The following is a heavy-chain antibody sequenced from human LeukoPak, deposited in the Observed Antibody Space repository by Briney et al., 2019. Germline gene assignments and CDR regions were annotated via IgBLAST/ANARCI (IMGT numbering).Heavy chain of an antibody. D-gene: IGHD1-26*01. CDR3: AKTTRPLGALDH. CDR1: GFTFSSYS. J-gene: IGHJ5*02. CDR2: ISDGYGSST. V-gene: IGHV3-23*01. Sequence: GGSLRLSCAASGFTFSSYSMNWVRQAPGKGLDWVSGISDGYGSSTVYADSVKGRFTVSRDNSKNTVYLQMNDLRAEDTAVYYCAKTTRPLGALDHWGQGTLVTVSS.